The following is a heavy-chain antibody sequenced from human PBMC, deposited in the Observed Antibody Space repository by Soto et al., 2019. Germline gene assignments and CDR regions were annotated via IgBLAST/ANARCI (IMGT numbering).Heavy chain of an antibody. CDR3: ARNRNYYDSSGYSGGAFDI. Sequence: SVKVSCKASGGTFSSYAISWVRQAPGQGLEWMGGIIPIFGTANYAQKFQGRVTITADKSTSTAYMELSSLRSEDTAVYYCARNRNYYDSSGYSGGAFDIWGQGTMVTV. D-gene: IGHD3-22*01. CDR2: IIPIFGTA. CDR1: GGTFSSYA. J-gene: IGHJ3*02. V-gene: IGHV1-69*06.